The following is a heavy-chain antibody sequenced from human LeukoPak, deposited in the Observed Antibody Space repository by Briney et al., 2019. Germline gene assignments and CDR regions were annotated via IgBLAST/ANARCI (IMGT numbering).Heavy chain of an antibody. Sequence: GASVKVSCKVSGYSLTELSMHWVRQAPGKGLEWMGGFDPGNGETIFTKNFQGRVTMTDDTSTDTAYMELSSLRSEDTAVYYCTGGTFYRLLDYWGQGPLVTVSS. CDR2: FDPGNGET. CDR1: GYSLTELS. D-gene: IGHD2/OR15-2a*01. V-gene: IGHV1-24*01. CDR3: TGGTFYRLLDY. J-gene: IGHJ4*02.